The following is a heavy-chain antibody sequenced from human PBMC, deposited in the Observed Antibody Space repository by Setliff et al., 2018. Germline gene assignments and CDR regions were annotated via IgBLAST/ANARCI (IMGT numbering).Heavy chain of an antibody. CDR2: IYYSGST. D-gene: IGHD3-10*01. CDR3: ARAQGYDSGTYWGVDYYYYMDV. CDR1: GGSISSYY. Sequence: SETLSLTCTVSGGSISSYYWSWIRQPPGKGLEWIGYIYYSGSTNYNPSLKSRVTISVDTSKNQFSKKSLYLQMNSLRVDDTAVYYCARAQGYDSGTYWGVDYYYYMDVWGKGTTVTVSS. V-gene: IGHV4-59*12. J-gene: IGHJ6*03.